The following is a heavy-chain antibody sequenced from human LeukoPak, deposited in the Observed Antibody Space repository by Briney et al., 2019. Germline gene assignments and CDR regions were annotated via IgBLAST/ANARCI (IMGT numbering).Heavy chain of an antibody. Sequence: GGSLRLSCAASGFTFSSYAMHWVRQAPGKRLEWVAVISYDGSNKYYADSVKGRFTISRDNSKNTLYLQMNSLRAEDTAVYYCARDATYYDFWSGYRGKIRYYFDYWGQGTLVTVSS. CDR1: GFTFSSYA. CDR2: ISYDGSNK. CDR3: ARDATYYDFWSGYRGKIRYYFDY. D-gene: IGHD3-3*01. V-gene: IGHV3-30-3*01. J-gene: IGHJ4*02.